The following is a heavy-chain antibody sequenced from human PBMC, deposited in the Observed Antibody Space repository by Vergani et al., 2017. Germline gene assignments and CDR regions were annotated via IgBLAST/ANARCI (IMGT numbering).Heavy chain of an antibody. V-gene: IGHV3-48*04. CDR2: ISSSSSTI. CDR3: ARGAGIAARRYYYYYGMDV. D-gene: IGHD6-6*01. J-gene: IGHJ6*02. CDR1: GFTFSSYS. Sequence: EVQLVESGGGLVQPGGSLRLSCAASGFTFSSYSMNWARQAPGKGLEWVSYISSSSSTIYHADSVKGRFTISRDNAKNSLYLQMNSLRAEDTAVYYCARGAGIAARRYYYYYGMDVWGQGTTVTVSS.